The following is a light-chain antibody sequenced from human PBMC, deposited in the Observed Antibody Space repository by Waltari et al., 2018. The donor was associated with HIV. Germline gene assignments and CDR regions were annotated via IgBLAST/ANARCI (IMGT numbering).Light chain of an antibody. CDR2: NVS. CDR3: NSYTNNITLV. Sequence: QSALTQPASVSGSPGQSITISCTGTSRDVGNYNYVSWYQQYPGKAPKLLIYNVSNRPSGVSNRFSGSKSDNTASLTISGLQAEDEADDYCNSYTNNITLVFGTGTKVTVL. CDR1: SRDVGNYNY. J-gene: IGLJ1*01. V-gene: IGLV2-14*03.